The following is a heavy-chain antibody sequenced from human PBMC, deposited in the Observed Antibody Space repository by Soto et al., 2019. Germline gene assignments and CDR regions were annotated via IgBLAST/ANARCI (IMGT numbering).Heavy chain of an antibody. J-gene: IGHJ4*02. CDR2: ISGDGSAT. D-gene: IGHD2-21*01. V-gene: IGHV3-74*01. Sequence: EVQLVESGGGLVQPGGSLRLSCAGSGFTFSSYWMHWVRKAPGKGLEWVSRISGDGSATRYAGSVKGRFTISRDNAKNTLYLQMNSLRVEDTAVYFCARHIRDYWGQGTQVTVSS. CDR1: GFTFSSYW. CDR3: ARHIRDY.